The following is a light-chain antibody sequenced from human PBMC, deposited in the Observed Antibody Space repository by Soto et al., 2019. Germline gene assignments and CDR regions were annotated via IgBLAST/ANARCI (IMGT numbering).Light chain of an antibody. Sequence: EVVLTQSPGTLSLSPGERATLSCRASQSVTSTYFAWYQQKPGHSPRLLIYATSNRATGIPDRFSGGGSGTDFTLTISRLEPEDFAAYYCQQYGSSSITFGQGTRLEIK. CDR3: QQYGSSSIT. CDR2: ATS. J-gene: IGKJ5*01. CDR1: QSVTSTY. V-gene: IGKV3-20*01.